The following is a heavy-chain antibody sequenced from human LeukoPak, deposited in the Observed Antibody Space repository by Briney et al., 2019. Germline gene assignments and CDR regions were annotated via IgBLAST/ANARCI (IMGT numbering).Heavy chain of an antibody. CDR1: GGSISSYY. CDR3: ASLDGYTPFDY. CDR2: VFSSGST. J-gene: IGHJ4*02. D-gene: IGHD5-24*01. V-gene: IGHV4-59*08. Sequence: PSETLSLTCTVSGGSISSYYWSWIRQPPGKRLEWIGYVFSSGSTNYNPSLKSRVTISVDTSKNQFSLKLSSVTAADTAVYYCASLDGYTPFDYWGQGTLVTVSS.